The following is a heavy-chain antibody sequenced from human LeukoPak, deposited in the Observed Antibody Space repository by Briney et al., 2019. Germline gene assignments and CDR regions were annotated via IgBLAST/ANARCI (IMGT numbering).Heavy chain of an antibody. CDR1: GFTFSNYA. V-gene: IGHV3-23*01. Sequence: GGSLRLSCAASGFTFSNYAMSWVRQAPGKGLEWVSAISGSGGSTYYADSVKGRFTISRDNSKNTLYLQMNSLRAEDTAVYYCAKGSYYDSSGPTGGFDYWGQGTLVTVSS. CDR2: ISGSGGST. CDR3: AKGSYYDSSGPTGGFDY. D-gene: IGHD3-22*01. J-gene: IGHJ4*02.